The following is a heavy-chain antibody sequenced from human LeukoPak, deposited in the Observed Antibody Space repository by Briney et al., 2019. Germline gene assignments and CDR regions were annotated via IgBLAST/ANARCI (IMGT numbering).Heavy chain of an antibody. CDR3: ARDSGQWLVPRGDYYYGMDV. J-gene: IGHJ6*02. CDR2: IYYSGST. Sequence: SETLSLTCTVSGGSISSYYWSWIRQPPGKGLEWIGYIYYSGSTNYNPSLKSRVTISVDTSKNQFSLKLSSVTAADTAVYHCARDSGQWLVPRGDYYYGMDVWGQGTTVTVSS. D-gene: IGHD6-19*01. V-gene: IGHV4-59*01. CDR1: GGSISSYY.